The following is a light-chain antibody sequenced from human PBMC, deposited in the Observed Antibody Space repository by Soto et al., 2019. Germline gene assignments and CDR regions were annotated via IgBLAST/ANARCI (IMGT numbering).Light chain of an antibody. J-gene: IGKJ2*01. Sequence: VLTQSPATLSLSPGERATLSCWASQGVSSYLAWSQQKPGQAPRLLIYDASNRATGIPARFSGSGSGTDLTIPISSLEPEDLAVYYCQQRSNWPYTFGQGTKLEIK. CDR1: QGVSSY. CDR3: QQRSNWPYT. V-gene: IGKV3-11*01. CDR2: DAS.